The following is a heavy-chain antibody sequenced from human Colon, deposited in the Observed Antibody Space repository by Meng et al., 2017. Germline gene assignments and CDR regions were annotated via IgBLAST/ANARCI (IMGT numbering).Heavy chain of an antibody. CDR3: ANDRLNH. D-gene: IGHD3-9*01. CDR2: VSADGSST. J-gene: IGHJ1*01. CDR1: GFTFSDYW. V-gene: IGHV3-74*01. Sequence: GEVGEVGGGLVQPGGSLRLSCAASGFTFSDYWMDWVRQAPGKGLVWVSSVSADGSSTNYADSVKGRFSISRDNAKDTVFLQMNSLRGEDTAVYYCANDRLNHWGQGTLVTVSS.